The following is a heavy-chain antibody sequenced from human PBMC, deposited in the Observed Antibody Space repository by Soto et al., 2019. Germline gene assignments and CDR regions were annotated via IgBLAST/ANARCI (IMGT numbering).Heavy chain of an antibody. V-gene: IGHV1-69*01. CDR3: ARPKGTYSSGYYYFDF. CDR1: GGTFSTYA. Sequence: QVQLEQSGGEVKQPGSSVRVSCKTSGGTFSTYAINWVRQAPGQGLEWMGAIIPLFGTADYSQKFQGRVTITADESTSTAYMELSSVIFDDTAVYFCARPKGTYSSGYYYFDFWGQGTLVTVSS. CDR2: IIPLFGTA. J-gene: IGHJ4*02. D-gene: IGHD6-19*01.